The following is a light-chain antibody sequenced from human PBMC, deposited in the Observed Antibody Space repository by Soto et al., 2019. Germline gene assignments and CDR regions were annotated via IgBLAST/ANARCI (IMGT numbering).Light chain of an antibody. CDR1: QSISRL. CDR3: QQYNSYSWT. Sequence: DIQMTQSPSTLSASVGDRVTITCRASQSISRLLSWYQQKPGKAPKLLIYDASSLQSGVPSRFSGSGSGTEFTLTITSLQPDDFATYYCQQYNSYSWTFGQGTKV. V-gene: IGKV1-5*01. J-gene: IGKJ1*01. CDR2: DAS.